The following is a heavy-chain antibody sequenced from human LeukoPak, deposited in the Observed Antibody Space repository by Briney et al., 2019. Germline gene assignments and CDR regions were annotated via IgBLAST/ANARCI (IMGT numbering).Heavy chain of an antibody. CDR3: AKDRGGSYYYFDY. CDR2: ISGSGGST. D-gene: IGHD1-26*01. V-gene: IGHV3-23*01. CDR1: GFTFSSYD. J-gene: IGHJ4*02. Sequence: QSGGSLRLSCAASGFTFSSYDMSWVRQAPGKGLEWVSAISGSGGSTYYADSVKGRFTISRDNSKNTLYLQMNSLRAEDTAVYYCAKDRGGSYYYFDYWGQGTLVTVSS.